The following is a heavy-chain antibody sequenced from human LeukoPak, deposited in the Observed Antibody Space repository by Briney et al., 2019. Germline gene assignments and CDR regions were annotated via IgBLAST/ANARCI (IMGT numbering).Heavy chain of an antibody. D-gene: IGHD3-22*01. CDR2: IKSDGGT. V-gene: IGHV3-74*01. Sequence: GGSLRLSCAASGFTFSTYWMHWVRQAPGKGLVWVSRIKSDGGTNYADSVKGRFTISRDNTKKTVSLQMNSLRPEDTGVYYCARAPSEIGGYYPEYFRHWGQGTLVTVSS. CDR3: ARAPSEIGGYYPEYFRH. CDR1: GFTFSTYW. J-gene: IGHJ1*01.